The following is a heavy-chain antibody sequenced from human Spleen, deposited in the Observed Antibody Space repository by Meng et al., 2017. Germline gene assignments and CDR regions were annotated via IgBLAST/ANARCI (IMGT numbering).Heavy chain of an antibody. CDR1: GGSFRGYY. V-gene: IGHV4-34*01. D-gene: IGHD2-2*01. CDR3: ARVLQGRIVVVPAANWFDP. Sequence: VQVQQSGAGVLKRSETLALTCAVYGGSFRGYYWSWSRQPPGKGLEWIGEINHSGSTNYNPSLKSRVPISVDTSKNQFSLKLSSVTAADTAVYYCARVLQGRIVVVPAANWFDPWGQGTLVTVSS. CDR2: INHSGST. J-gene: IGHJ5*02.